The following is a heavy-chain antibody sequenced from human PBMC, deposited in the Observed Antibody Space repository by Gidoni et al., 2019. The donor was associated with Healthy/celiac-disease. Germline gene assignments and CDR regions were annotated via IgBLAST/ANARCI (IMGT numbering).Heavy chain of an antibody. CDR1: GGSVSSGSYY. CDR2: IYYSGST. D-gene: IGHD3-10*01. V-gene: IGHV4-61*01. J-gene: IGHJ4*02. CDR3: ASVGGVRGVDY. Sequence: QVQLQESGPGLVKPSETLSLTCTVSGGSVSSGSYYWSWIRQPPGKGLEWIGYIYYSGSTNYNPSLKSRVTISVDTSKNQFSLKLSSVTAADTAVYYCASVGGVRGVDYWGQGTLVTVSS.